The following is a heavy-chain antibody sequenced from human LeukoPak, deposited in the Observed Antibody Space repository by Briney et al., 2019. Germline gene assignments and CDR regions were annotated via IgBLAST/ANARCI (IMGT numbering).Heavy chain of an antibody. J-gene: IGHJ4*02. CDR1: GFTFGSYS. D-gene: IGHD1-1*01. CDR2: ISSSSGSI. CDR3: SRGRNLEGPRFDY. V-gene: IGHV3-48*02. Sequence: GGSLRLSCAASGFTFGSYSMNWVRQAPGKGLEWVSYISSSSGSIYYADSVKGRFTTARDNAKSSLYLQMNSLRDEDTAVYWCSRGRNLEGPRFDYWGQGTLVTVSS.